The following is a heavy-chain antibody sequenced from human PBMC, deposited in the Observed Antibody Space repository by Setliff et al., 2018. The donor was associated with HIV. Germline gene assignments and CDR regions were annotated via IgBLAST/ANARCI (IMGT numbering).Heavy chain of an antibody. CDR3: ARGRYGSGTYWGLYYYYYMDV. CDR1: GYTFTVNH. CDR2: ISPDSGDT. D-gene: IGHD3-10*01. V-gene: IGHV1-2*02. Sequence: ASVKVSCKTSGYTFTVNHLHWVRQAPGQGVEWVGKISPDSGDTFYAQKFQGRVTLTRDTSITTAYMELSTLRDDDTAVYYCARGRYGSGTYWGLYYYYYMDVWGKGTTVTVSS. J-gene: IGHJ6*03.